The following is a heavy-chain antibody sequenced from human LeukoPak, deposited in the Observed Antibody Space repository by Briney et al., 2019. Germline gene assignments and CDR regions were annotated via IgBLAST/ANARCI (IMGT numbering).Heavy chain of an antibody. J-gene: IGHJ6*04. CDR1: GEPFSCYY. V-gene: IGHV4-34*01. CDR3: ATAYSYYYGSGSYSSPRSVDV. Sequence: SETLSLTCAVYGEPFSCYYGRWIRQPPGKGLEWIGEINHSGSTNYNPSLKTRVTISVDTSKNQFSLKLSSVTAADTAVYYCATAYSYYYGSGSYSSPRSVDVWGKGTTVTASS. D-gene: IGHD3-10*01. CDR2: INHSGST.